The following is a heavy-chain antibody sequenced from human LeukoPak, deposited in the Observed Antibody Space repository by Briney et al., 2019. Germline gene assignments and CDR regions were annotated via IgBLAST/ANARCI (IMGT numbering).Heavy chain of an antibody. Sequence: ASVKVSCKTSGYNFTDYYMHWVRQAPGQGLEWMGWINPNSGGTNYAQKFQGRVTMTRDTSISTAYMELSRLRSDDTAVYYCAKDLQWELPRGDALDIWGQGTMVTVSS. V-gene: IGHV1-2*02. J-gene: IGHJ3*02. D-gene: IGHD1-26*01. CDR1: GYNFTDYY. CDR2: INPNSGGT. CDR3: AKDLQWELPRGDALDI.